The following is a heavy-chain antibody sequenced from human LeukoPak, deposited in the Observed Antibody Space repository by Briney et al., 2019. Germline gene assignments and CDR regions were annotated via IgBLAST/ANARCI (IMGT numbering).Heavy chain of an antibody. D-gene: IGHD4-17*01. CDR3: ATSPGYGDDYFDY. CDR1: GGSISSYY. V-gene: IGHV4-59*01. Sequence: SETLSLTCTVSGGSISSYYWSWIRQPPGKGLEWIGYIYYSGSTNYNPSLKSRVTISVDTSKNQFSLKLSSVTAADTAVYYCATSPGYGDDYFDYWGQGTLVTVSS. CDR2: IYYSGST. J-gene: IGHJ4*02.